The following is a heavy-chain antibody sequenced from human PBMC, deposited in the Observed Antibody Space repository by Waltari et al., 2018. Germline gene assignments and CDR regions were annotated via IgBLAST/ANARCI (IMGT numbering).Heavy chain of an antibody. CDR3: ATVEQQLVEFDY. D-gene: IGHD6-13*01. CDR1: GYTLTELS. J-gene: IGHJ4*02. Sequence: QVQLVQSGAEVKKPGASVTVSCKVSGYTLTELSMHWVRQAPGKGLEWMGGFDPEDGETIYEQKFQGRVTMTEDTSTDTAYMELSSLRSEDTAVYYCATVEQQLVEFDYWGQGTLVTVSS. CDR2: FDPEDGET. V-gene: IGHV1-24*01.